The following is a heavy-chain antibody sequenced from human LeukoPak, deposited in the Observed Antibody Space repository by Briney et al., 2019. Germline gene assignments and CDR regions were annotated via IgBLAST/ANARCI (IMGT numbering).Heavy chain of an antibody. CDR2: ISSSSSYI. D-gene: IGHD3-10*01. CDR1: GFTFSSYS. CDR3: ARALGVGSASNGMDV. V-gene: IGHV3-21*01. Sequence: PGGSLRLSCAASGFTFSSYSMNWVRQAPGKGLEWVSSISSSSSYIYYADSVKGRFTISRDNAKNSLYLRMNSLRAEDTAVYYCARALGVGSASNGMDVWGQGTTVTVSS. J-gene: IGHJ6*02.